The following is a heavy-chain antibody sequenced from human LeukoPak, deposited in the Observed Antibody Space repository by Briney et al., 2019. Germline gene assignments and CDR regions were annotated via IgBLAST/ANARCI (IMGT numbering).Heavy chain of an antibody. J-gene: IGHJ6*03. CDR3: ARESGSPTPYYYYMDV. V-gene: IGHV4-4*07. CDR2: IYTSGST. D-gene: IGHD1-26*01. Sequence: SETLSLTCTVSGGSISSYYWSWIRQPAGKGLEWIGRIYTSGSTNYNPSLKSRVTMSVDTSKNQFSLKLSSVTAADTAVYYCARESGSPTPYYYYMDVWGKGTTVTISS. CDR1: GGSISSYY.